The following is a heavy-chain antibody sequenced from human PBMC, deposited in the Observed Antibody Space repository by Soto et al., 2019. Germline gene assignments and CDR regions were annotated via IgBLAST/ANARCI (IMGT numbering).Heavy chain of an antibody. CDR2: IYYSGNT. CDR3: ARAHYGDYGYGMDV. J-gene: IGHJ6*02. CDR1: GGSISSSSYY. V-gene: IGHV4-39*01. Sequence: SETLSVTWTVSGGSISSSSYYWGWIRQPPGKGLEWIGSIYYSGNTYYNPSLKSRVTISVDTAKNQFSLKLSSVTAADTAVYYCARAHYGDYGYGMDVWGQGTTVTVSS. D-gene: IGHD4-17*01.